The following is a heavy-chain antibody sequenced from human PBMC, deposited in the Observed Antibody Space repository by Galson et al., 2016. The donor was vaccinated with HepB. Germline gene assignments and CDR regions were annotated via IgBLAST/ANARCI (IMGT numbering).Heavy chain of an antibody. Sequence: SVKVSCKASGYTFINYGISWVRQAPGQGLEWMGWSSTYNGNTKYAQKLQDRLTMTTDTPTSTAYMELRSLRYDDTAVYYCVRGGLGVWGQGTTVTVSS. CDR2: SSTYNGNT. V-gene: IGHV1-18*01. J-gene: IGHJ6*02. D-gene: IGHD7-27*01. CDR3: VRGGLGV. CDR1: GYTFINYG.